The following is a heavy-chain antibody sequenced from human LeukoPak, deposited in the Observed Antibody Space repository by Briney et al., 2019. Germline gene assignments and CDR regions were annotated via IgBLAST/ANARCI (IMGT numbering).Heavy chain of an antibody. CDR2: IYYSGST. D-gene: IGHD7-27*01. V-gene: IGHV4-31*03. J-gene: IGHJ6*02. CDR1: GGSISSGGYY. CDR3: ARDRGSNWGSYYYYGMDV. Sequence: SETLSLTCTVSGGSISSGGYYWSWIRQHPGKGLEWIGYIYYSGSTYYNPSLKSRVTISVDTSKNQFSVKLSSVTAADTAVYYCARDRGSNWGSYYYYGMDVWGQGTTVTVSS.